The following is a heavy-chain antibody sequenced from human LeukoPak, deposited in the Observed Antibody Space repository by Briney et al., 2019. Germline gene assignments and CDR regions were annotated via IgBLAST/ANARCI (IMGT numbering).Heavy chain of an antibody. V-gene: IGHV4-30-4*08. CDR3: ARTPTHDFWSRPGGFDP. Sequence: SQTLSLTCTVSGGSISSGDYYWSWIRQPPGKGLEWIGYIYYSGSTYYNPSLKSRVTISVDTSKNQFSLKLSSVTAADTAVYYCARTPTHDFWSRPGGFDPWGQGTLVTVPS. CDR1: GGSISSGDYY. J-gene: IGHJ5*02. D-gene: IGHD3-3*01. CDR2: IYYSGST.